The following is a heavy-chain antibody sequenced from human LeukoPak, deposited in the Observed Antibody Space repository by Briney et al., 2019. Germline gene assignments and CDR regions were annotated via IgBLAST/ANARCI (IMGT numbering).Heavy chain of an antibody. V-gene: IGHV1-18*01. CDR2: ISAYNGNT. J-gene: IGHJ4*02. CDR1: VYTFTNYG. Sequence: ASVTVSFKSSVYTFTNYGISWVRQAPGQGREGMGWISAYNGNTNYAQKLQARVTVTTDTSTSTAYMELRSLRSDDTAVYYCARDNYDSSGYYSAGYWGQGTLVTVSS. D-gene: IGHD3-22*01. CDR3: ARDNYDSSGYYSAGY.